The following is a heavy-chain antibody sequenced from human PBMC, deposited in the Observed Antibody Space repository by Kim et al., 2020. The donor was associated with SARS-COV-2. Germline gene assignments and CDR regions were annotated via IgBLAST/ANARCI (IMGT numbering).Heavy chain of an antibody. CDR1: GYSFTSYW. J-gene: IGHJ5*02. D-gene: IGHD6-13*01. CDR2: IYPGDSDT. V-gene: IGHV5-51*01. CDR3: ARAALAAAGLYNWFDP. Sequence: GESLKISCKGSGYSFTSYWIGWVRQMPGKGLEWMGIIYPGDSDTRYSPSFQGQVTISADKSISTAYLQWSSLKASDTAMYYCARAALAAAGLYNWFDPWGQGTLVTVSS.